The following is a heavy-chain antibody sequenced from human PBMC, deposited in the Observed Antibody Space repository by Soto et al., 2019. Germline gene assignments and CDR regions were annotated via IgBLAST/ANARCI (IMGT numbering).Heavy chain of an antibody. CDR1: GGTFSSYA. CDR3: ARDLTYCGGDCYSAVLP. J-gene: IGHJ5*02. CDR2: IIPIFGTA. D-gene: IGHD2-21*02. Sequence: GASVKVSCKASGGTFSSYAISWVRQAPGQGLEWMGGIIPIFGTANYAQKFQGRVTITADESTSTAYMELSSLRSEDTAVYYCARDLTYCGGDCYSAVLPWGQGTLVTFSS. V-gene: IGHV1-69*13.